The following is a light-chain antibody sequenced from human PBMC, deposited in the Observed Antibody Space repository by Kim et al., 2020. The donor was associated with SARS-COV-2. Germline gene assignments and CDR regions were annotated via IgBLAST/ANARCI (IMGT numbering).Light chain of an antibody. J-gene: IGLJ2*01. CDR3: QVWDSSVV. Sequence: VSVALGQTARITCGGNNIGSKNVHWYQQQPGQAPVLVIYRDSNRPPGIPERFSGSNSGNTATLTISRAQAGDEADYYCQVWDSSVVFGGGTKMTVL. CDR1: NIGSKN. V-gene: IGLV3-9*01. CDR2: RDS.